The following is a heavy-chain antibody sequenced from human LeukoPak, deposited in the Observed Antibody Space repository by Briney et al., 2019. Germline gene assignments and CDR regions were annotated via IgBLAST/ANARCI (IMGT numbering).Heavy chain of an antibody. CDR3: AREGAKARSGVNFDY. V-gene: IGHV1-46*01. J-gene: IGHJ4*02. CDR1: GHTFTSYY. CDR2: INPSGGST. Sequence: ASVKVSCKASGHTFTSYYLHWVRQAPGQGLEWMGIINPSGGSTTYAQKCQGRVTVTRDTSTSTVYMELSSLRSEDTAVYYCAREGAKARSGVNFDYWGQGTLVTVSS. D-gene: IGHD2-15*01.